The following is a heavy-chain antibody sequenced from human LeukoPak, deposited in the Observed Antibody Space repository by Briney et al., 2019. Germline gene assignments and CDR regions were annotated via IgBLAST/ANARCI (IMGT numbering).Heavy chain of an antibody. CDR3: ANLRGFYERAFDC. D-gene: IGHD5/OR15-5a*01. CDR1: GGSNSSGGYY. Sequence: SQTLSLTCTVSGGSNSSGGYYWSWIRQHPGKGLEWIGYIYYSGNTYYNPSLKSRVTISVDTSKNQFSLKVSSVTAADTAVYCYANLRGFYERAFDCWGQGTLVTVSS. CDR2: IYYSGNT. V-gene: IGHV4-31*03. J-gene: IGHJ4*02.